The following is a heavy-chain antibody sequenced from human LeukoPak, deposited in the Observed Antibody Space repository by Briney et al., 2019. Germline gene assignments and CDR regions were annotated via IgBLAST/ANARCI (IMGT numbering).Heavy chain of an antibody. D-gene: IGHD3-22*01. V-gene: IGHV3-21*01. CDR1: GFTFSSYS. Sequence: PGGSLRLSCAASGFTFSSYSMNWVRQAPGKGLEWVSSISSSSRDINYADSVKGRFTISRDNAWNSLYLQMNSLRAEDTAVYYCAREGSYYDSSGYYSSFDYWGQGTLVTVSS. CDR2: ISSSSRDI. J-gene: IGHJ4*02. CDR3: AREGSYYDSSGYYSSFDY.